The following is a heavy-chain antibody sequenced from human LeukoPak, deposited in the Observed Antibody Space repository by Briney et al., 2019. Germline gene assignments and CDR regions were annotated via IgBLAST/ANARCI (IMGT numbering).Heavy chain of an antibody. D-gene: IGHD5-12*01. CDR2: IIPIFGTA. Sequence: SVKVSCKASGYTFTSYGISWVRQAPGQGLEWMGGIIPIFGTANYAQKFQGRVTITTDESTSTAYMELSSLRSEDTAVYYCARESGYEGGSYFDYWGQGTLVTVSS. J-gene: IGHJ4*02. V-gene: IGHV1-69*05. CDR1: GYTFTSYG. CDR3: ARESGYEGGSYFDY.